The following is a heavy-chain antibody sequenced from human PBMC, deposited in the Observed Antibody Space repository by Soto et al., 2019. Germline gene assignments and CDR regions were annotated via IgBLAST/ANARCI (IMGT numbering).Heavy chain of an antibody. CDR3: ARDGPSNSGNLYAFDV. J-gene: IGHJ3*01. CDR1: VYTFTTYG. CDR2: ISVHNGNT. Sequence: XSVKVSCKAFVYTFTTYGLSWVRQAPGQGLEWMGRISVHNGNTNYAQKFHDRVTMTTDTSTTTAYMELGSLRSDDTAVYYCARDGPSNSGNLYAFDVWGQGKMVTVSS. V-gene: IGHV1-18*04. D-gene: IGHD1-26*01.